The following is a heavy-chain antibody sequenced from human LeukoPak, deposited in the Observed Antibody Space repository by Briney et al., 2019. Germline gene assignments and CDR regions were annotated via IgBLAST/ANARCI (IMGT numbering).Heavy chain of an antibody. D-gene: IGHD3-22*01. Sequence: ASVKVSCKTSGYTFAGHHIHWVRQAPGQGLEWMGWINPSSGDTKYAQNFQDRVIMRRDTSISTDYMDLSRLSSNDTAIYYCARAGYDSSGYSFRLDYWGQGTLVTVSS. V-gene: IGHV1-2*02. CDR3: ARAGYDSSGYSFRLDY. CDR2: INPSSGDT. J-gene: IGHJ4*02. CDR1: GYTFAGHH.